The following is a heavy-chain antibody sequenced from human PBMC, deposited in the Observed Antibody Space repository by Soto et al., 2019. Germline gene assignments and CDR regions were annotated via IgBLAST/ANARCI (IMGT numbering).Heavy chain of an antibody. J-gene: IGHJ3*01. CDR1: GFSFSSYA. V-gene: IGHV3-23*01. Sequence: EVQLLESGGGSVQPGGSLRLSCAASGFSFSSYAMGWVRQVPGKGLEWVSAVSGKSRSTWYAASAKGRFTVSRDNFQNTVYLQMDSLLVEDTAVYYCPKMTPYSGEYRDAFDVWGQGTSVTVAS. CDR2: VSGKSRST. D-gene: IGHD1-26*01. CDR3: PKMTPYSGEYRDAFDV.